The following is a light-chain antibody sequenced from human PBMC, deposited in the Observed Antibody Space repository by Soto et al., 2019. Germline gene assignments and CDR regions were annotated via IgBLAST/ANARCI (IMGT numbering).Light chain of an antibody. V-gene: IGKV3-20*01. CDR3: QFFGSSTYT. CDR2: GAS. CDR1: QSISSSY. Sequence: EIVLTQSPGTLSLSPGERATLACRASQSISSSYLAWYQQKPGQAPRLLIYGASSRVTGIPDRFSGSGSGKHFTLTISSLEPDDFAVYYCQFFGSSTYTLGQGTKLEIK. J-gene: IGKJ2*01.